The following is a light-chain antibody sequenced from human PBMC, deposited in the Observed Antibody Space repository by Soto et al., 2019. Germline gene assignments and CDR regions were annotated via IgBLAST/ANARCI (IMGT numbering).Light chain of an antibody. CDR1: SSDVGGYNY. CDR3: SSYTTSNTRQIV. CDR2: DVT. Sequence: QSALTQPASVSGSPGQSITSSCTGTSSDVGGYNYVSWYQHHPGKAPKLIIYDVTNRPSGVSNPFSGSKSGNTASLTISGLQPEDEADYYCSSYTTSNTRQIVFGTGTKLTVL. V-gene: IGLV2-14*03. J-gene: IGLJ1*01.